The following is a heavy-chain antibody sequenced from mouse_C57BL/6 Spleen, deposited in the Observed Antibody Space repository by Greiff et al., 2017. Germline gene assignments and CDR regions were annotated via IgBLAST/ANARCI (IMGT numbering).Heavy chain of an antibody. V-gene: IGHV1-69*01. CDR1: GYTFTSYW. D-gene: IGHD1-3*01. J-gene: IGHJ4*01. Sequence: QVQLQQPGAELVMPGASVKLSCKASGYTFTSYWMHWVKQRPGQGLEWIGEIDPSDSYTNYNQKFKGKSTLTVDKSSSTAYMQLSSLTSEDSAVYYCARRDGSEDAMDYWGQGTSVTVSS. CDR2: IDPSDSYT. CDR3: ARRDGSEDAMDY.